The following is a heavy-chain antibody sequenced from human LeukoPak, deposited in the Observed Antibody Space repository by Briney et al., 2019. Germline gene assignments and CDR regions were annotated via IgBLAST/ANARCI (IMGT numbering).Heavy chain of an antibody. CDR2: ISGSGGST. CDR3: AKRERDDYGDYHAFDI. CDR1: GXTFSSYA. Sequence: GGSLRLSCAASGXTFSSYAVSWVRQAPGKGLEWVSAISGSGGSTYYADSVKGRFTISRDNSKNTLYLQMNSLRAEDTAVYYCAKRERDDYGDYHAFDIWGQGTMVTVSS. D-gene: IGHD4-17*01. V-gene: IGHV3-23*01. J-gene: IGHJ3*02.